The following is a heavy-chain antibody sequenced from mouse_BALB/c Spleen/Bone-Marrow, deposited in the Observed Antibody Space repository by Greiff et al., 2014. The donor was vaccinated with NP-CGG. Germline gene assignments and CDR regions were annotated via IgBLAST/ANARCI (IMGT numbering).Heavy chain of an antibody. V-gene: IGHV1-5*01. D-gene: IGHD1-1*01. CDR3: TRSYERYYAMDY. CDR2: IYPGNSDT. CDR1: GYTFTSYW. Sequence: EVQLQQSGTVLARPGASVKMSCKASGYTFTSYWMHWVKQRPGQGLEWIGAIYPGNSDTSYNQKSKGKAKLTAVTSTSTAYMELSSLTNEDSAVYYCTRSYERYYAMDYWGQGTSVTVSS. J-gene: IGHJ4*01.